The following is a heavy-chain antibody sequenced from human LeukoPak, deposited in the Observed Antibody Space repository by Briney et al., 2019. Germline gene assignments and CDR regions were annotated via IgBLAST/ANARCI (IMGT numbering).Heavy chain of an antibody. Sequence: PGGSLRLSCAASGFTFSSYAMHWVRQAPGKGLEWVAVISYDGSNKYYADSVKGRFTISRDNSKNTLYLQMNSLRAEDTAVYYCAKETYSGYGVPGLYGMDVWGQGTTVTVSS. CDR2: ISYDGSNK. J-gene: IGHJ6*02. CDR1: GFTFSSYA. CDR3: AKETYSGYGVPGLYGMDV. D-gene: IGHD5-12*01. V-gene: IGHV3-30-3*01.